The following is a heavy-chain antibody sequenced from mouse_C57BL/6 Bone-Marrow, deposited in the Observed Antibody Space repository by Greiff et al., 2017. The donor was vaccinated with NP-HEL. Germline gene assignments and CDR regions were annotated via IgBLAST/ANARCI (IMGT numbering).Heavy chain of an antibody. Sequence: EVQLQQSGPVLVKPGASVKMSCKASGYTFTDYYMNWVKQSHGKSLEWIGVINPYNGGTSYNQKFEGKATLTVDKSSSTAYMELNSLTSEDSAVYYCARSMGYGTFAYWGQGTLVTVSA. V-gene: IGHV1-19*01. D-gene: IGHD2-10*02. CDR1: GYTFTDYY. J-gene: IGHJ3*01. CDR2: INPYNGGT. CDR3: ARSMGYGTFAY.